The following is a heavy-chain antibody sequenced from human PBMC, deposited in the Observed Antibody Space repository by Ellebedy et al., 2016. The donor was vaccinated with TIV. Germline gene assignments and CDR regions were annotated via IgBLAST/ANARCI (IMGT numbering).Heavy chain of an antibody. CDR1: GFSFRSYW. Sequence: GGSLRLSCVASGFSFRSYWMSWVRQAPGKGLEWVANIYQDGSTHYFVDSVKGRFTISRDNTKNSRCLQMNSLRVEDTAVYYCARRGSYGDYAVQVNSWFDRWGRGTLVSVSS. V-gene: IGHV3-7*01. CDR3: ARRGSYGDYAVQVNSWFDR. J-gene: IGHJ5*02. D-gene: IGHD3-16*01. CDR2: IYQDGSTH.